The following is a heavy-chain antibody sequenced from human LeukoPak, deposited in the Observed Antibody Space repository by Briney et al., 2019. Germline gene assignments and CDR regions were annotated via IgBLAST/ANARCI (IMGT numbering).Heavy chain of an antibody. CDR2: ICGSGGGT. Sequence: RGSLRLSRAPSLFTFSSYGMRWVPQAPGKGLEWGSAICGSGGGTYYADSAKGRFTISRDNTKNKLYLQMNSLRAEDTPVYYCGKGRYQLLRCFDYWGQGTLVTV. D-gene: IGHD2-2*01. CDR3: GKGRYQLLRCFDY. CDR1: LFTFSSYG. J-gene: IGHJ4*02. V-gene: IGHV3-23*01.